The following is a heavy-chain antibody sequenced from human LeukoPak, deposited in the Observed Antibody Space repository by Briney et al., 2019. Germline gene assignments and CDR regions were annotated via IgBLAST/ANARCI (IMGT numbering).Heavy chain of an antibody. D-gene: IGHD6-19*01. CDR2: ISISGGST. CDR3: AKVPAGNKVEY. Sequence: GGSLRLSCAASGVTFTNYAMTWVRQAPGKGLEWVSGISISGGSTDYADSVKGRFTTSRDNSKNTLYLQMNSLRAEDTAVYYCAKVPAGNKVEYWGQGTLVTVSS. CDR1: GVTFTNYA. J-gene: IGHJ4*02. V-gene: IGHV3-23*01.